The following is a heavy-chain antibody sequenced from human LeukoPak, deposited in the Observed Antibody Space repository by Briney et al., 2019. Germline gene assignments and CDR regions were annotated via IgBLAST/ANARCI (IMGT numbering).Heavy chain of an antibody. J-gene: IGHJ3*02. Sequence: GGSLRLSCAASGFTVSSNYMSWVRQAPGKGLEWVSVIYSGGSTYYADSVKGRFTISRDNSKNTLYLQMNSLRAEDTAVYYCASPYYYGSGSYNFGAFDIWGQGTMVTVSS. D-gene: IGHD3-10*01. CDR1: GFTVSSNY. V-gene: IGHV3-66*01. CDR3: ASPYYYGSGSYNFGAFDI. CDR2: IYSGGST.